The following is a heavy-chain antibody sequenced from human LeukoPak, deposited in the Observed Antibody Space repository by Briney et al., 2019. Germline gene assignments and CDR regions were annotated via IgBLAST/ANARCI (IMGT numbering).Heavy chain of an antibody. CDR2: ISWNSGSI. D-gene: IGHD5-18*01. CDR3: AKGLPRGYSYGLTY. CDR1: GFTFDDYA. J-gene: IGHJ4*02. V-gene: IGHV3-9*01. Sequence: PGRSLRLSCAASGFTFDDYAMHWVRQAPGKGLERVSGISWNSGSIGYADSVKGRFTISRDNAKNSLYLQMNSLRAEDTALYYCAKGLPRGYSYGLTYWGQGTLVTVSS.